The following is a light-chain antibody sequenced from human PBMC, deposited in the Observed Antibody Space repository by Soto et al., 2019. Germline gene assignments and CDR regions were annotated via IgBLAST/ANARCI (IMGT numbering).Light chain of an antibody. V-gene: IGLV1-51*01. CDR2: DND. CDR3: GTWDSTLNAVL. CDR1: SSDVGGYNY. J-gene: IGLJ2*01. Sequence: QSALTQPRSVSGSPGQSVTISCTGASSDVGGYNYVSWYQQHPGKAPKLLIYDNDKRPSEIPDRFSGSKSGTSATLAITGLQTGDEVDYYCGTWDSTLNAVLFGGGTKLTVL.